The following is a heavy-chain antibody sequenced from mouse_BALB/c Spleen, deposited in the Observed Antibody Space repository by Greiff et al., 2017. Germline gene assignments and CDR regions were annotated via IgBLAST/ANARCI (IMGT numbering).Heavy chain of an antibody. CDR3: ARHDYGNYVAY. D-gene: IGHD2-1*01. J-gene: IGHJ3*01. Sequence: EVKVVESGGGLVQPGGSLKLSCAASGFTFSSYTMSWVRQTPEKRLEWVAYISNGGGSTYYPDTVKGRFTISRDNAKNTLYLQMSSLKSEDTAMYYCARHDYGNYVAYWGQGTLVTVSA. CDR1: GFTFSSYT. CDR2: ISNGGGST. V-gene: IGHV5-12-2*01.